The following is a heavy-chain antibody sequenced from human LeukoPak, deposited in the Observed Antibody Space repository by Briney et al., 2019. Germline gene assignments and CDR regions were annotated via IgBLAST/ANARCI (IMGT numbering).Heavy chain of an antibody. CDR3: AREPTLYFYDSSGYYPYYFDY. CDR2: IIPIFGTA. V-gene: IGHV1-69*01. Sequence: SVKVSCKASGGTFSSYAISWVRQAPGQGLEWMGGIIPIFGTANYAQKFQGRVTITADESTSTAYMELSSLRSEDTAVYYCAREPTLYFYDSSGYYPYYFDYWGQGTLVTVSS. D-gene: IGHD3-22*01. J-gene: IGHJ4*02. CDR1: GGTFSSYA.